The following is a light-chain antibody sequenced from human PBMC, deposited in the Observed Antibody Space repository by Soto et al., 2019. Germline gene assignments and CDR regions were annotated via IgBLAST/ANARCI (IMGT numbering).Light chain of an antibody. CDR3: QQSYSSPTT. V-gene: IGKV1-39*01. J-gene: IGKJ5*01. CDR2: GVY. Sequence: DIQMTQSPSFLVASVGDRGTITCRASQGIGKHLNWYXQNTGKXPXLLVYGVYKLQSGVPSRFTGGGSGTDSTLTVNDLQPEDVATYYCQQSYSSPTTFGQWTR. CDR1: QGIGKH.